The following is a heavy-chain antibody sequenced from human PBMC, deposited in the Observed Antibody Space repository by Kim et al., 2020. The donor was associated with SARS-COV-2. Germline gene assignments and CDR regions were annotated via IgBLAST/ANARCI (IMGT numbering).Heavy chain of an antibody. Sequence: AQKFQGRVTMTEDTSTDTAYMELSSLRSEDTAVYYCATRIAVAGMFWFDPWGQGTLVTVSS. CDR3: ATRIAVAGMFWFDP. J-gene: IGHJ5*02. V-gene: IGHV1-24*01. D-gene: IGHD6-19*01.